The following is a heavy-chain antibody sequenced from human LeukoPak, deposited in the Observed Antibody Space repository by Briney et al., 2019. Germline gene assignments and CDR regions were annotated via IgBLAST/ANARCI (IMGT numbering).Heavy chain of an antibody. D-gene: IGHD3-16*01. CDR1: GFTFNSYS. CDR2: ISSSSSVI. Sequence: GGSLRLSCAASGFTFNSYSMSWVRQAPGKGLEWVSYISSSSSVISYGDSVRGRFTISRDNAKKSVYLQMNSLRAEDTAVYYCASPQYTYGDPPRYWGQGTLVTVSP. J-gene: IGHJ4*02. V-gene: IGHV3-48*01. CDR3: ASPQYTYGDPPRY.